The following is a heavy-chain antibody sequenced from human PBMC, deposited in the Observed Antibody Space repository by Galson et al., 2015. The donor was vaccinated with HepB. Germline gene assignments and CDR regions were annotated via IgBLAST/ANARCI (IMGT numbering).Heavy chain of an antibody. CDR3: ARPSGYSYGPPTNFDY. CDR1: GYSFTSYW. J-gene: IGHJ4*02. V-gene: IGHV5-51*03. CDR2: IYPGDSDT. D-gene: IGHD5-18*01. Sequence: QSGAEVKKPGESLKISCKGSGYSFTSYWIGWVRQMPGKGLEWMGIIYPGDSDTRYSPSFQGQVTISADKSISTAYLQWSSLKASDTAMYYCARPSGYSYGPPTNFDYWGQGTLVTVSS.